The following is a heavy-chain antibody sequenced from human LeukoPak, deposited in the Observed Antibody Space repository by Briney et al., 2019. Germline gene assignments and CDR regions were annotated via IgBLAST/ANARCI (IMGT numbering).Heavy chain of an antibody. J-gene: IGHJ4*02. CDR1: GFTFSGHS. CDR2: ISSSSSTI. D-gene: IGHD1-1*01. CDR3: ARGPTRLEGDYFDY. Sequence: GGSLRLSCAASGFTFSGHSMNWVRQAPGKGLEWVSYISSSSSTIYYADSVKGRFTISRDNAKNSLYLQMNSLRAEDTAVYYCARGPTRLEGDYFDYWGQGTLVTVSS. V-gene: IGHV3-48*04.